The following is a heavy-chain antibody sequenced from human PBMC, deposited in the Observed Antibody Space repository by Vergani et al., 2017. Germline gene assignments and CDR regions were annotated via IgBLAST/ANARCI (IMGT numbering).Heavy chain of an antibody. D-gene: IGHD3-10*01. J-gene: IGHJ5*02. V-gene: IGHV4-59*01. CDR3: ARALGITMVRGGGWFDP. Sequence: QVQLQESGPGLVKPSETLSLTCTVSGGSICSYYWIWIRQPPGKGLEWIVYTYYSGSTNYNPSLKSRVTISVDTSKNQFSLKLSSVTAADTAVYYCARALGITMVRGGGWFDPWGQGTLVTVSS. CDR1: GGSICSYY. CDR2: TYYSGST.